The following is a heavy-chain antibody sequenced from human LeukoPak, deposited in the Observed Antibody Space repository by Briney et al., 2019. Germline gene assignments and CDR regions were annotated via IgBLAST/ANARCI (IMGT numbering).Heavy chain of an antibody. CDR1: GFSFDDYA. CDR2: IIGVGGST. Sequence: GGSLRLSCAASGFSFDDYAMHWGRQAPGEGREWVSLIIGVGGSTYYTDSVKGRFTISRDNSKNSLYLQMNSLRAEDTALYYCAKDTRFAVYWGQGTLVTVSS. D-gene: IGHD3-16*01. V-gene: IGHV3-43*02. CDR3: AKDTRFAVY. J-gene: IGHJ4*02.